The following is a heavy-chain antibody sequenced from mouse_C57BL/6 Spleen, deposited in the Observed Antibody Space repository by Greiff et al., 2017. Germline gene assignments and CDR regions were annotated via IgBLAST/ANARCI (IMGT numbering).Heavy chain of an antibody. CDR2: IYPGSGNT. CDR1: GYTFTDYY. J-gene: IGHJ2*01. Sequence: QVQLKESGAELVRPGASVKLSCKASGYTFTDYYINWVKQRPGQGLEWIARIYPGSGNTYYNEKFKGKATLTAEKSSSPAYMQLSSLTAEDSAVYVWARGLDYFDYWGQGTTLTGSS. V-gene: IGHV1-76*01. CDR3: ARGLDYFDY. D-gene: IGHD4-1*01.